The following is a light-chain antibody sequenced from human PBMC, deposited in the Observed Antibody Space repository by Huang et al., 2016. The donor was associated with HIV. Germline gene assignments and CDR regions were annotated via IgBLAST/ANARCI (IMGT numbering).Light chain of an antibody. CDR3: QQSHTTTWT. CDR1: QTSSTY. V-gene: IGKV1-39*01. CDR2: AVS. J-gene: IGKJ1*01. Sequence: DIQMTQSPSSLSASVGDRVTITCRTSQTSSTYLNWYHQKPGKAPQLLIYAVSRLQSGVPARFSGSGSGTDFTLTITSLQPEDFATYYCQQSHTTTWTFGQGTKVEIK.